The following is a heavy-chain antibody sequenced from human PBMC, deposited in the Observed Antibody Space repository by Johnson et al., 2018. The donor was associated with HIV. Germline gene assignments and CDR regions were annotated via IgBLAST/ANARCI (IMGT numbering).Heavy chain of an antibody. J-gene: IGHJ3*02. CDR3: ARERQQLVKGGVFDI. Sequence: VQLVESGGGVVQPGGSLRLSSAASGFTFSSYGMHWVRQATGKGLEWVAFIRFEGSNKYYADSVKGRFTISRDNSKNTLYLQMNSLRAEDMAVYYWARERQQLVKGGVFDIWGQGTMVTVSS. V-gene: IGHV3-30*02. CDR2: IRFEGSNK. D-gene: IGHD6-13*01. CDR1: GFTFSSYG.